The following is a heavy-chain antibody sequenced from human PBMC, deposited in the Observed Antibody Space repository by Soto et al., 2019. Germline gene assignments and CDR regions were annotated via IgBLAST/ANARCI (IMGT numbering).Heavy chain of an antibody. Sequence: GGALRLSCAASVFTFSTYSMNWFRQAPGKGLEWVSSISSSSSYIYYADSVKGRFTISRDNAKNSLYLQMNSLRAEDTAVYYCARDPGSVVAAPTWGQGTLVTVS. J-gene: IGHJ5*02. D-gene: IGHD2-15*01. CDR1: VFTFSTYS. V-gene: IGHV3-21*01. CDR2: ISSSSSYI. CDR3: ARDPGSVVAAPT.